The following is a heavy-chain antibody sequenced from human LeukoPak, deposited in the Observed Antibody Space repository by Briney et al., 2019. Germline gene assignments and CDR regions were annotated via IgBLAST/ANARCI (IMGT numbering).Heavy chain of an antibody. CDR3: ARNRRAAAGRGWGSGY. Sequence: SETLSLTCTASGSSISRRSYYWARIRQPPGKGREGFGIIYYDGNTYYNASFNSRVGIYVDTYKNQFSLEVSTVTDTDTAVYYCARNRRAAAGRGWGSGYWGQGTLVTVSS. CDR2: IYYDGNT. J-gene: IGHJ4*02. V-gene: IGHV4-39*01. CDR1: GSSISRRSYY. D-gene: IGHD6-13*01.